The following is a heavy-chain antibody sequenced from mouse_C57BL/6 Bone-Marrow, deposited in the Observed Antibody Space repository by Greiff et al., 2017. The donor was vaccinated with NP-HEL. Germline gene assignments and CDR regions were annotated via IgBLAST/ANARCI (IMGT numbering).Heavy chain of an antibody. Sequence: EVQLVESGGGLVKPGGSLKLSCAASGFTFSSSAMSWVRQTPEKRLEWVATISDGGSYTYYPDNVKGRFTISRDNAKNNLYLQMSHLKSEDTAMYYCARATNWFYAMDYWGQGTSVTVSS. J-gene: IGHJ4*01. CDR1: GFTFSSSA. CDR2: ISDGGSYT. CDR3: ARATNWFYAMDY. V-gene: IGHV5-4*01. D-gene: IGHD4-1*01.